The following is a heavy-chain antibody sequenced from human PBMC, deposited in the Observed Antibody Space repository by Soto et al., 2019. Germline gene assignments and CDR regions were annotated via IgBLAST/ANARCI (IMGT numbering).Heavy chain of an antibody. CDR1: GFTFSDHY. J-gene: IGHJ6*02. CDR2: ISSSSSYT. V-gene: IGHV3-11*06. Sequence: PGGSLRLSCAASGFTFSDHYMSWIRQAPGKGLEWVSYISSSSSYTNYADSVKGRFTISRDNAKNSLYLQMNSLRAEDTAVYYCARGDYYYGMDVWGQGTTVTVSS. CDR3: ARGDYYYGMDV.